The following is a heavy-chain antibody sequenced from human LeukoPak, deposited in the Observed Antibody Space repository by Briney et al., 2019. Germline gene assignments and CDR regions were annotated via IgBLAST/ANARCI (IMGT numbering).Heavy chain of an antibody. CDR2: ISSSSSYI. D-gene: IGHD2-2*01. J-gene: IGHJ3*02. Sequence: GGSLRLSCAASGFTFSSYSMNWVRQAPGKGLEWVSSISSSSSYIYYADSVKGRFTISRDNAKNSLYLQMNSLRAEDTAVYYFARDGSGYCSSTSCYGVGTFDTWGQGTMVTVSS. V-gene: IGHV3-21*01. CDR3: ARDGSGYCSSTSCYGVGTFDT. CDR1: GFTFSSYS.